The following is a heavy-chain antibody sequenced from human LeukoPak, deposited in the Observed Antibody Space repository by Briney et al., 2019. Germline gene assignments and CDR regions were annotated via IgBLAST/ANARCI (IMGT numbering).Heavy chain of an antibody. Sequence: SVKVSCKASGGTFSSYATSWVRQAPGQGLEWMGGIIPIFGTANYAQKFQGRVTITADESTSTAYMELSGLRSEDTAVYYCARDSTSHYYYMDVWGKGTTVTVSS. CDR2: IIPIFGTA. CDR3: ARDSTSHYYYMDV. CDR1: GGTFSSYA. V-gene: IGHV1-69*13. J-gene: IGHJ6*03.